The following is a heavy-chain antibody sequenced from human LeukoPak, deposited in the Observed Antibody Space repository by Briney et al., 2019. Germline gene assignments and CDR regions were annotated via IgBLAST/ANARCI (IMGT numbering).Heavy chain of an antibody. V-gene: IGHV3-21*01. CDR2: ISSSSSYI. D-gene: IGHD1-26*01. CDR1: GFTLSSYA. Sequence: GGSLRLSCAASGFTLSSYAMSWVRQAPGKGLEWVSSISSSSSYIYYADSVKGRFTISRDNAKNSLYLQMNSLRAEDTAVYYCARDMVGATKAFDYWGQGTLVTVSS. J-gene: IGHJ4*02. CDR3: ARDMVGATKAFDY.